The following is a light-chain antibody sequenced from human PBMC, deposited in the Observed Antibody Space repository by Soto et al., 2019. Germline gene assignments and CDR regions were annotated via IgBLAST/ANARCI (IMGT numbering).Light chain of an antibody. J-gene: IGKJ5*01. V-gene: IGKV3-20*01. CDR3: QYYGNSRIT. CDR1: QTVNIDY. Sequence: ESLLTQCPGTLSLSSGARPTLSCGASQTVNIDYLTWYQQIPGQAPRLLIYAASSGAIGIPDRFSVSGSETDFTLTINRLEPEDFAVYYCQYYGNSRITFGQGTRLEIK. CDR2: AAS.